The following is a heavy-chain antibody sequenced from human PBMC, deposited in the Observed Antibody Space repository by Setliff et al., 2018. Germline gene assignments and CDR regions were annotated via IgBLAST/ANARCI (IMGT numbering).Heavy chain of an antibody. V-gene: IGHV1-2*04. CDR1: GYTFTGYY. Sequence: SCKASGYTFTGYYMHWVRQAPGQGLEWMGWINPNSGGTNYAQKFQGWVTMTRDTSISTAYMELSRLRSDDTAVYYCARGAYSSSWYNYYYGMDVWGQGTTVTVSS. CDR2: INPNSGGT. D-gene: IGHD6-13*01. J-gene: IGHJ6*02. CDR3: ARGAYSSSWYNYYYGMDV.